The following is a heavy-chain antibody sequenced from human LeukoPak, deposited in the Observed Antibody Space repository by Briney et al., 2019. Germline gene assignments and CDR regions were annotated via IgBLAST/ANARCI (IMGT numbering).Heavy chain of an antibody. V-gene: IGHV7-4-1*02. D-gene: IGHD2-2*02. CDR3: ARDGLPRYCSSTSCYREDYYYYGMDV. CDR1: GYTFTSYA. CDR2: INTNTGNP. J-gene: IGHJ6*02. Sequence: GASVKVSCKASGYTFTSYAMNWVRQAPGQGLEWMGWINTNTGNPTYAQGFTGRFVFSLDTSVSTAYLQISSLKAEDTAAYYCARDGLPRYCSSTSCYREDYYYYGMDVWGQGTTVTVSS.